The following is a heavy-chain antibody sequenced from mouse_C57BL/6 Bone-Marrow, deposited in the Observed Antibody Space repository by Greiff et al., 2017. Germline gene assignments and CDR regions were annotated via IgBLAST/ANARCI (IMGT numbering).Heavy chain of an antibody. D-gene: IGHD2-4*01. CDR2: IYPRSGNT. V-gene: IGHV1-81*01. CDR1: GYTFTSYG. CDR3: ARSGDYDVGFAY. Sequence: QVQLKESGAELARPGASVKLSCKASGYTFTSYGISWVKQRTGQGLEWIGEIYPRSGNTYYNEKFKGKATLTADKSSSPAYMELRSLTSEDSAVYFCARSGDYDVGFAYWGQGTLVTVSA. J-gene: IGHJ3*01.